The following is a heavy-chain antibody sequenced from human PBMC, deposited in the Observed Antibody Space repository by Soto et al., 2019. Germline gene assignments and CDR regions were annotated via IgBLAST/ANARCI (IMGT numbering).Heavy chain of an antibody. D-gene: IGHD6-13*01. V-gene: IGHV4-30-4*01. CDR1: VGSISSGDYY. J-gene: IGHJ4*02. CDR2: IYYSGGT. Sequence: SETLSLTCTVSVGSISSGDYYWSWIRQPPGKGLEWIGYIYYSGGTYYNPSLKSRVTISVDTSKNQFSLKLSSVTAADTAVYYCARVVIAAWDYFDYWGQGTLVTVSS. CDR3: ARVVIAAWDYFDY.